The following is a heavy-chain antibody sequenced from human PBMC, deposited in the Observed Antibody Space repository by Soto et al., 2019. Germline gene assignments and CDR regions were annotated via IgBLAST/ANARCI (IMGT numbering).Heavy chain of an antibody. D-gene: IGHD6-13*01. CDR2: ISYDGSNK. CDR1: GFTFSSYA. J-gene: IGHJ4*02. V-gene: IGHV3-30-3*01. CDR3: ATPPSDATGIAAAGTGDY. Sequence: GGSLRLSCAASGFTFSSYAMHWVRQAPGKGLEWVAVISYDGSNKYYADSVKGRFTISRDNSKNTLYLQMNSLRAEDTAVYYCATPPSDATGIAAAGTGDYRGQGTLVTVSS.